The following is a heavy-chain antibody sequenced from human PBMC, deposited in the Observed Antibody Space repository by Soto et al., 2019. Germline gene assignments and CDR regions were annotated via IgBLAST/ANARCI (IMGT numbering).Heavy chain of an antibody. V-gene: IGHV4-39*02. CDR1: GVSIHNSHSF. J-gene: IGHJ5*02. Sequence: SETLSLTCAVSGVSIHNSHSFWGWIRQPPGKGLEFIGSVYHSGGSYYNPSLKGRVTISVDTSNNQISLRVNSVTAADTAVYYCGRVVEGAARHTDSDSWGQGMLVTVSS. CDR2: VYHSGGS. CDR3: GRVVEGAARHTDSDS. D-gene: IGHD6-6*01.